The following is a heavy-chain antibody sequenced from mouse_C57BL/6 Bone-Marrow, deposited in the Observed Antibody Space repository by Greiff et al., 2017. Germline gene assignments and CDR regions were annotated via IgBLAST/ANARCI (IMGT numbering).Heavy chain of an antibody. CDR3: ARDEGRDYFDY. J-gene: IGHJ2*01. CDR2: IYPRSGNT. CDR1: GYTFTSYG. Sequence: VQLQQSGAELARPGASVKLSCKASGYTFTSYGISWVKQRTGQGLEWIGDIYPRSGNTYYNEKFKGKATLTADKSASTAYMELRSQTSEDSAVYFCARDEGRDYFDYWGQGTTLTVSS. V-gene: IGHV1-81*01.